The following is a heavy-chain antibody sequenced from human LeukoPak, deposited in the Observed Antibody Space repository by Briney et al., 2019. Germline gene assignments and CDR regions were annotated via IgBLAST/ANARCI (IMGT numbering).Heavy chain of an antibody. D-gene: IGHD3-3*01. CDR3: ARVEWHYFDY. CDR1: GGSFSGYY. V-gene: IGHV4-34*01. J-gene: IGHJ4*02. Sequence: SETLSLTCAVYGGSFSGYYWSWIRQPPGKGLEWIGEINHSGSTNYNPSLKSRVTISVDTSKNQFSLKLSSVTAADTAVYYCARVEWHYFDYWGQGTLVTVSS. CDR2: INHSGST.